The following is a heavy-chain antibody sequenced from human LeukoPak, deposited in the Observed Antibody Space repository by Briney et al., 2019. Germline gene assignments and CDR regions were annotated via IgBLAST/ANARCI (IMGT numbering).Heavy chain of an antibody. J-gene: IGHJ4*02. CDR3: ARLSSPGYSSSCPDY. CDR2: IYPGDSDT. Sequence: GESLKISCKGSGYSFTNYWIGWVRQMPGKGLEWMGIIYPGDSDTRYSPSFQGQGTISADKSISTAYLQWSSLKASDTAMYYCARLSSPGYSSSCPDYWGQGTLVTVSS. D-gene: IGHD6-13*01. CDR1: GYSFTNYW. V-gene: IGHV5-51*01.